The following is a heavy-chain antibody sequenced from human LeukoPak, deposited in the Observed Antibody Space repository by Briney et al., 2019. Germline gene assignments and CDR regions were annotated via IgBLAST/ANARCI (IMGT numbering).Heavy chain of an antibody. Sequence: GRSLRLSCAASGFTFSSYGMHWVRQAPGKGLEWVAVIWYDGSNKYYADSVKGRFTISRDNSKYTLYLQMDSLRAEDTAVYYCARGHDYGDYWGQGTLVTVSS. CDR3: ARGHDYGDY. J-gene: IGHJ4*02. V-gene: IGHV3-33*01. CDR2: IWYDGSNK. CDR1: GFTFSSYG.